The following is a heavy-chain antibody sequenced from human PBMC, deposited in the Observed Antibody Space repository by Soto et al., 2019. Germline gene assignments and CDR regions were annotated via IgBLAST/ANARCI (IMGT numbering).Heavy chain of an antibody. D-gene: IGHD2-8*01. CDR3: ARSGLRYCTNDVCFSSYYYYYYMDV. Sequence: QLQLQESGPGLVKPSETLSLTCTVSGGSISSSSYYWGWIRQPPGKGLEWIGSIYYSGSTYYNPSLKSRVTISVDTSKNQFSLKLSSVTAADTAVYYCARSGLRYCTNDVCFSSYYYYYYMDVWGKGTTVTVSS. V-gene: IGHV4-39*01. CDR1: GGSISSSSYY. J-gene: IGHJ6*03. CDR2: IYYSGST.